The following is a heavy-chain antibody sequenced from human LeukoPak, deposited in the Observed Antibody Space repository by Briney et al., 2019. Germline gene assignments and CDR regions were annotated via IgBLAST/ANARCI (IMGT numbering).Heavy chain of an antibody. CDR1: GYSISSGSY. J-gene: IGHJ5*02. V-gene: IGHV4-38-2*01. CDR3: ARGDLGTSIFGVVFANWFDP. D-gene: IGHD3-3*01. CDR2: IYHTGRSY. Sequence: SETLSLTCAASGYSISSGSYWGWIRQPPGKGLEWIGIIYHTGRSYYYNPSLKSRVTISIDTSKNQFSLKLSSVTAADTAVYYCARGDLGTSIFGVVFANWFDPWGQGTLVTVSS.